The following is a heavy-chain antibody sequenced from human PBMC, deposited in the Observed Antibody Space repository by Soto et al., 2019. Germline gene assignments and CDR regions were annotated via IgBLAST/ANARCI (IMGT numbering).Heavy chain of an antibody. Sequence: GVLLRSCCRGSGYSCAGYWISWVRQMPGKGLEWMGRIDPSDSYTNYSPSFQGHVTISADKSISTAYLQWSSLKASDTAMYYCARHSSESSSSGYWGQGTLVTVSS. CDR3: ARHSSESSSSGY. D-gene: IGHD6-6*01. V-gene: IGHV5-10-1*01. CDR2: IDPSDSYT. CDR1: GYSCAGYW. J-gene: IGHJ4*02.